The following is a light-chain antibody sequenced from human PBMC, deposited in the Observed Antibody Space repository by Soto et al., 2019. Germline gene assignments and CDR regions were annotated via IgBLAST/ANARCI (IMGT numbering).Light chain of an antibody. CDR1: QSVLYSSKNKNY. CDR2: WAS. CDR3: QHYYSTPLLT. V-gene: IGKV4-1*01. J-gene: IGKJ4*01. Sequence: DIVMTQSPDSLAVSLGERATINCKSSQSVLYSSKNKNYLAWYQLKPGQPPKLLIYWASTRESGVPDRFSGSGSGTDFTLPISSPQAEDVSVYYGQHYYSTPLLTFGGGTKVEIK.